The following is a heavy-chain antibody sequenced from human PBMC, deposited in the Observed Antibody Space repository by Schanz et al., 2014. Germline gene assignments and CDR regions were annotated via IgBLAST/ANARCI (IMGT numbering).Heavy chain of an antibody. CDR3: AKDLLYGAPMPLNHLDY. Sequence: EVQLLESGGGLVQPGGSLGLSCVVSGFTVSSDHMSWVRQAPGKGLEWVSGISGSGGSTYYADSVKGRFTISRDNSKNTLYLQMNSLRAEDTAVYYCAKDLLYGAPMPLNHLDYWGQGTLVTVSS. CDR1: GFTVSSDH. V-gene: IGHV3-23*01. CDR2: ISGSGGST. J-gene: IGHJ4*02. D-gene: IGHD2-2*01.